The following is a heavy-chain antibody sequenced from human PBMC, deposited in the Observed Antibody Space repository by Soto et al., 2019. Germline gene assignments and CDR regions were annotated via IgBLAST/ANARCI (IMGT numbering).Heavy chain of an antibody. D-gene: IGHD2-15*01. CDR3: ATALGCSAGSCYSEYFQH. Sequence: ASVKVSCKVSGYTLTELSMHWVRQAPGKGLEWMGGFDPEDGETIYAQKFQGRVTMTEDTSTDTAYMELSSLRSEDTAVYYCATALGCSAGSCYSEYFQHWGQGTLVTVSS. V-gene: IGHV1-24*01. CDR2: FDPEDGET. J-gene: IGHJ1*01. CDR1: GYTLTELS.